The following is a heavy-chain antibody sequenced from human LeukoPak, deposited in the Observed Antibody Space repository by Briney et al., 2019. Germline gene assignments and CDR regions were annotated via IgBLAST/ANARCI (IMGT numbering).Heavy chain of an antibody. CDR1: GGSISSGDYY. D-gene: IGHD3-22*01. Sequence: SQTLSLTCTVSGGSISSGDYYWSWIRRPPGKGLEWIGYIYYSGSTYYNPSLKSRVTISVDTSKNQFSLKLSSVTAADTAVYYCARAVDYYDSSGYYDYWGQGTLVTVSS. J-gene: IGHJ4*02. CDR3: ARAVDYYDSSGYYDY. CDR2: IYYSGST. V-gene: IGHV4-30-4*08.